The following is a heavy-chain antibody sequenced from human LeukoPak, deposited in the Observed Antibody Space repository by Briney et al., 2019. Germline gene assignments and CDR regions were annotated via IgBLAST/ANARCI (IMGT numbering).Heavy chain of an antibody. CDR2: ISSNGGST. CDR3: ARDGGRNGGAFDI. CDR1: GFTFSSYA. J-gene: IGHJ3*02. V-gene: IGHV3-64*01. D-gene: IGHD1-26*01. Sequence: VGSLRLSCAASGFTFSSYAMHWVRQAPGKGLEYVSAISSNGGSTYYANSVKGRFTISRDNSKNTLYLQMGSLRAEDMAVYYCARDGGRNGGAFDIWGQGTMVTVSS.